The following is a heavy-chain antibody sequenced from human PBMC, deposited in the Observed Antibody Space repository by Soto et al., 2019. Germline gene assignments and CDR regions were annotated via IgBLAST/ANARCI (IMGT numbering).Heavy chain of an antibody. V-gene: IGHV4-31*03. J-gene: IGHJ5*02. Sequence: SETPALTCTVSGGSISSCCYYWSWIRQHPGKGLEWIGYIFYSGTTYYNPSLKSRVTISVDTSKNQFSLKLSSVTAADTAVYYCAREYYYNSGSSRWSDPWGPGTLVTVSS. CDR2: IFYSGTT. CDR3: AREYYYNSGSSRWSDP. D-gene: IGHD3-10*01. CDR1: GGSISSCCYY.